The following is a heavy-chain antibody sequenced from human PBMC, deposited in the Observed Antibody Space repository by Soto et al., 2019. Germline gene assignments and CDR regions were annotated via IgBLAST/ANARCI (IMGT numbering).Heavy chain of an antibody. Sequence: QVQLVQSGAEVKKPGSSVKVSCKASGGTFSSFVISWVRQAPGQGPEWMGGIIPSFNRPNYAQKFQGRVTITADESTTTSYMELSSLRSGDTAVYYCATSKVGYSFSSPFDFWGQGTLVTVSS. CDR3: ATSKVGYSFSSPFDF. J-gene: IGHJ4*02. D-gene: IGHD5-18*01. CDR1: GGTFSSFV. V-gene: IGHV1-69*01. CDR2: IIPSFNRP.